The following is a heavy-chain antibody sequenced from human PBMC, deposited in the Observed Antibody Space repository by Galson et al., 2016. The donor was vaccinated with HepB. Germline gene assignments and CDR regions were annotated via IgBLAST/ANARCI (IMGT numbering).Heavy chain of an antibody. CDR2: INPSAGGA. V-gene: IGHV1-46*01. CDR3: ATWVGDGTRLITQWDPFDF. CDR1: GYTFTSYH. D-gene: IGHD3-16*01. J-gene: IGHJ3*01. Sequence: SVKVSCKASGYTFTSYHIHWVRQAPGQGLEWMGIINPSAGGARYGQKFQDRVTMTRDTSTSTVYMELSSLRSEDTAVYYCATWVGDGTRLITQWDPFDFWGQGTMVTVSS.